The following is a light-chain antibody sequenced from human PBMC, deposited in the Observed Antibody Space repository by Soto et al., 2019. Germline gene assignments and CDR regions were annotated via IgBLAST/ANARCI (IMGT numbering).Light chain of an antibody. CDR2: EVT. Sequence: QSALTQPASVSGSPGQSITISCIGTSSDIGAYNYVSWYQQHPGKVPKLMIYEVTNRPSGLSNRFSGSKSGNTASLTISGLQTEDEADYFSSSYTSTSTLYVFGTGTKVTVL. CDR1: SSDIGAYNY. V-gene: IGLV2-14*01. CDR3: SSYTSTSTLYV. J-gene: IGLJ1*01.